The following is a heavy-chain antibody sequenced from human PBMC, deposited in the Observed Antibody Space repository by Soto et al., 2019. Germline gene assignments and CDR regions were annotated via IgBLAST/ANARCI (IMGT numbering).Heavy chain of an antibody. Sequence: PSETLSLTCTVSGGSISSYYWSWIRQPAGKGLEWIGRIYTSGSTNYNPSLKSRVTMSVDTSKNQFSLKLSSVTAADTAVYYCARALDCSGGSCYDIDYWGQGTLVTVSS. CDR2: IYTSGST. CDR3: ARALDCSGGSCYDIDY. V-gene: IGHV4-4*07. J-gene: IGHJ4*02. D-gene: IGHD2-15*01. CDR1: GGSISSYY.